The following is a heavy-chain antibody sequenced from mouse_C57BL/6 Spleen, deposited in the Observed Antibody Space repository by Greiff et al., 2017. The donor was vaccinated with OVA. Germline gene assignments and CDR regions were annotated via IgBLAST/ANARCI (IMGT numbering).Heavy chain of an antibody. Sequence: EVKLQESGPGLVKPSQSLSLTCSVTGYSITSGYYWNWIRQFPGNKLEWMGYISYDGSNNYNPSLKNRISITRDTSKNQFFLKLNSVTTEDTATYYCARGGLGYSYYFDYWGQGTTLTVSS. CDR2: ISYDGSN. V-gene: IGHV3-6*01. CDR3: ARGGLGYSYYFDY. CDR1: GYSITSGYY. J-gene: IGHJ2*01. D-gene: IGHD2-2*01.